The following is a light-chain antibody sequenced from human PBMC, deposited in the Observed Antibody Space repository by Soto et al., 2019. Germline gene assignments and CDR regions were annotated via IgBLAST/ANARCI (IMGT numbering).Light chain of an antibody. CDR3: MQALQSPRT. CDR2: LGS. CDR1: QSLSHRNGKTY. V-gene: IGKV2-28*01. J-gene: IGKJ2*01. Sequence: EIDMTQSPLSLPVTPGEPASISCRSSQSLSHRNGKTYLDWYLQKPGQSPHLLIYLGSNRASGVPDRFTGSGSGTDFTLKISRMEAEDVGVYYCMQALQSPRTFGQGTKLEIK.